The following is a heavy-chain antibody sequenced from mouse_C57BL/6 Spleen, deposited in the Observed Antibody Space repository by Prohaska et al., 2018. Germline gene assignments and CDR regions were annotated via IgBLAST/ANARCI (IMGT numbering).Heavy chain of an antibody. CDR2: IYPGNGDT. D-gene: IGHD1-1*01. CDR3: ARAYYYGSSYWYFDV. Sequence: MSCKASGYTFTCYNMHWVKQTPRQGLEWIGAIYPGNGDTSYNQKFKGKATLTVDKSSSTAYMQLSSLTSEDSAVYFCARAYYYGSSYWYFDVWGTGTTVTVSS. J-gene: IGHJ1*03. CDR1: GYTFTCYN. V-gene: IGHV1-12*01.